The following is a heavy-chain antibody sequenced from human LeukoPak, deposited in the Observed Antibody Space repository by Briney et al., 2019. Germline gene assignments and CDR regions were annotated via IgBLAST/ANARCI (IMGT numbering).Heavy chain of an antibody. V-gene: IGHV3-48*03. CDR1: GFTFSSSE. J-gene: IGHJ6*02. CDR2: IGSSGSPI. CDR3: ARDLEVATIASGYYYGMDV. Sequence: GGSLRLSCAASGFTFSSSEMSWVRQAPGQGLEWVSYIGSSGSPIFYADSVKGRITISRDNSKNTLYLQMNSLRAEDTAVYYCARDLEVATIASGYYYGMDVWGQGTTVTVSS. D-gene: IGHD5-12*01.